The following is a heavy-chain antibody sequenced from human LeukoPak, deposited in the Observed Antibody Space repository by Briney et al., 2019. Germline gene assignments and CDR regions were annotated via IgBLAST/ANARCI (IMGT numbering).Heavy chain of an antibody. CDR1: GVTVSSNY. D-gene: IGHD2-2*03. J-gene: IGHJ3*02. CDR3: VSRGYCSSTSCSKGAFDI. CDR2: IYSGGST. Sequence: GGSLRLSCAASGVTVSSNYMSWVRQAPGKGLEWVSVIYSGGSTYYADSVKGRFTISRDNSKNTLYLQMNSLRAEDTAVYYCVSRGYCSSTSCSKGAFDIWGQGTMVTVSS. V-gene: IGHV3-53*01.